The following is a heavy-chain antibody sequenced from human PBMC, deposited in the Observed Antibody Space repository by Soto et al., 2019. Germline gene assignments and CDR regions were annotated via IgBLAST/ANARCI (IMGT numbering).Heavy chain of an antibody. Sequence: EVQLVESGGGLVQPGGSLRLSCAASGFTFSSYSMNWVRQAPGKGLEWVSYISSSSSTIYYADSVKGRFTIPRDNAKNSLYLQMNSLRDEETAVYYCARDIATYYDFWSGSNGYYYYGMDVWGQGTTVTVSS. CDR3: ARDIATYYDFWSGSNGYYYYGMDV. CDR2: ISSSSSTI. J-gene: IGHJ6*02. V-gene: IGHV3-48*02. CDR1: GFTFSSYS. D-gene: IGHD3-3*01.